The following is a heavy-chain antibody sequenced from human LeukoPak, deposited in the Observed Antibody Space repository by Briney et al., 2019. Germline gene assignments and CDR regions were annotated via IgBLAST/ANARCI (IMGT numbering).Heavy chain of an antibody. V-gene: IGHV1-2*02. CDR1: GYTFTSYG. Sequence: KPGASVKVSCKASGYTFTSYGISWVRQAPGQGLEWMGWINPNSGGTNYAQKFQGRVTMTRDTSISTAYMELSRLRSDDTAVYYCARDSPYSSRLHDAFDIWGQGTMVTVSS. D-gene: IGHD6-13*01. CDR3: ARDSPYSSRLHDAFDI. J-gene: IGHJ3*02. CDR2: INPNSGGT.